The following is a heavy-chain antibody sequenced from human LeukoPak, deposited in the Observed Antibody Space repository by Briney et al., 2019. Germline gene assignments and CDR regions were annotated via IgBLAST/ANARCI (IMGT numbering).Heavy chain of an antibody. D-gene: IGHD2-15*01. CDR3: ARDPHQYCSGGSCQGY. CDR1: GGSISSGSYY. J-gene: IGHJ4*02. CDR2: IYTSGST. V-gene: IGHV4-61*02. Sequence: PSETLSLTCTVSGGSISSGSYYWSWIRQPAGKGLEWIGRIYTSGSTNYNPSLKSRVTISVDTSKNQFSLKLSSVTAADTAVYYCARDPHQYCSGGSCQGYWGQGTLVTVSS.